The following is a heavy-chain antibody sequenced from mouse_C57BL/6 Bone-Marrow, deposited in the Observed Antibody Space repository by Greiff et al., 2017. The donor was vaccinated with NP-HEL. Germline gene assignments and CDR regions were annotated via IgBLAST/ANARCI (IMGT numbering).Heavy chain of an antibody. CDR2: ISSGSSTI. V-gene: IGHV5-17*01. CDR1: GFTFSDYG. D-gene: IGHD2-4*01. J-gene: IGHJ3*01. CDR3: ARNDYDPAWFAY. Sequence: EVLLVESGGGLVKPGGSLTLSCAASGFTFSDYGMHWVRQAPEKGLEWVAYISSGSSTIYYAATVKGRFTISRDNAKNNLFRQMTILRSEDTAMYYGARNDYDPAWFAYWGQGTLVTVSA.